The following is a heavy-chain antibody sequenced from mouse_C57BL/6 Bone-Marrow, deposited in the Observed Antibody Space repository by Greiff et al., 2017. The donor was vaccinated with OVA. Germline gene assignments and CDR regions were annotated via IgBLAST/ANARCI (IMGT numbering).Heavy chain of an antibody. Sequence: QVQLQQSGAELMKPGASVKLSCKATGYTFTGYWIEWVKQRPGHGLEWIGEILPGSGSTNYNEKFKGKATFTADTSSNTAYMQLSSLTTEDSAIYYCARKGRLPPFAYWGQGTLVTVSA. CDR3: ARKGRLPPFAY. CDR1: GYTFTGYW. J-gene: IGHJ3*01. V-gene: IGHV1-9*01. CDR2: ILPGSGST. D-gene: IGHD2-4*01.